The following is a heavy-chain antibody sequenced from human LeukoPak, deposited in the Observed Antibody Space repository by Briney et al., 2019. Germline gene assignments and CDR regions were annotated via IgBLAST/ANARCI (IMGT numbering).Heavy chain of an antibody. V-gene: IGHV1-2*02. CDR3: ARGEYNYGRDWFDP. CDR1: GYTFTGYY. D-gene: IGHD5-18*01. CDR2: INPNSGGT. Sequence: ASVKVSCKASGYTFTGYYMHWVRQAPGQGLEWMGWINPNSGGTNYAQKFQGRVTMTRDTSISTAYMELSSLRSDDTAVYYCARGEYNYGRDWFDPWGQGTLVTVSS. J-gene: IGHJ5*02.